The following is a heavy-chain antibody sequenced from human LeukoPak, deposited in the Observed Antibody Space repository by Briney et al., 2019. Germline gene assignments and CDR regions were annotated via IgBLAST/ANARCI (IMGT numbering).Heavy chain of an antibody. V-gene: IGHV4-59*01. CDR2: ISYSGST. J-gene: IGHJ4*02. Sequence: SETLSLTCTVSVGSISIYYWSWIRQPPEKGLEWIGHISYSGSTNYNPSLKSRVTISVDTSRNQFSLKLSSVTAADTAVYYCARGRWGGSGSYYNVLDYWGQGTLVTVSS. CDR1: VGSISIYY. CDR3: ARGRWGGSGSYYNVLDY. D-gene: IGHD3-10*01.